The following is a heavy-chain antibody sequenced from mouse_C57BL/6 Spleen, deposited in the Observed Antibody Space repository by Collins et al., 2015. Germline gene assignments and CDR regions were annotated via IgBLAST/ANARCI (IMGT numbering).Heavy chain of an antibody. V-gene: IGHV1-80*01. Sequence: SCKTSGYAFNNFWMNWVKQRPGKGLEWIGQIYPGDGDTNYSGNFEGKATLTADKSSSTVYMQLNSLTSEDSAVYFCARGGYWGQGTTLTVSS. J-gene: IGHJ2*01. CDR3: ARGGY. CDR1: GYAFNNFW. CDR2: IYPGDGDT.